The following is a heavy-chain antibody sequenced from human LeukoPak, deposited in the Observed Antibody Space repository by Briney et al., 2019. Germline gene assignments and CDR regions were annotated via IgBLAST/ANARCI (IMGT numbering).Heavy chain of an antibody. CDR1: GFIFRTCA. CDR3: AKDMIGYYRPFEY. Sequence: GGSLRLSCAASGFIFRTCAMSWVSQAPGKWLEWVSTVSGSGSHTNYTDSVKGRFTISRDNSKNTLYLQMNSLRAEDTAVYYCAKDMIGYYRPFEYWGQGTLVTVSS. CDR2: VSGSGSHT. D-gene: IGHD3-9*01. V-gene: IGHV3-23*01. J-gene: IGHJ4*02.